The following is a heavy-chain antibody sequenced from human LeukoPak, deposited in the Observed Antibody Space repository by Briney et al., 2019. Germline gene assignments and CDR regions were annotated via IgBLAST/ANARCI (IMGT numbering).Heavy chain of an antibody. CDR3: ARAYRKYYYGSGSYSTAIWFDY. Sequence: PSETLSLTCTVSGGSISSYYWSWIRQPPGKGLEWIGYIYYSGSTYYNPSLKSRVTISVDTSKNQFSLKLSSVTAADTAVYYCARAYRKYYYGSGSYSTAIWFDYWGQGTLVTVSS. D-gene: IGHD3-10*01. V-gene: IGHV4-59*08. CDR1: GGSISSYY. J-gene: IGHJ4*02. CDR2: IYYSGST.